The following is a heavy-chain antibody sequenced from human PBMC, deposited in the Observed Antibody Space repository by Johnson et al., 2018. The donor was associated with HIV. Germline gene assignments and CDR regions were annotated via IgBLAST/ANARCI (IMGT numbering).Heavy chain of an antibody. J-gene: IGHJ3*02. CDR2: ISSSGSTI. V-gene: IGHV3-11*04. CDR3: ALTSYYDSRGAFDI. CDR1: GFTFSNAW. Sequence: QVQLVESGGGLVKPGGSLRLSCAASGFTFSNAWMSWVRQAPGKGLEWVSYISSSGSTIYYADSVKGRFTISRDNAKNSLYLQMNSLRAEDTAVYYCALTSYYDSRGAFDIWGQGTMVTVSS. D-gene: IGHD3-22*01.